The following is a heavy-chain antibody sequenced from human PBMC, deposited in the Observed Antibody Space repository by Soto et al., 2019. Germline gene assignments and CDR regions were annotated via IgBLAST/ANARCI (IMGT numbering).Heavy chain of an antibody. V-gene: IGHV4-31*03. CDR3: ARVNPVAANPDWFDP. Sequence: QVQLQESGPGLVKPSQTLSLTCTVSGGSISSGGYYWSWIRQHPGKGLEWIGYIYYSGSTYYNPSLKSRVTISVDTTKNQFSLKLSSVTAADTAVYYCARVNPVAANPDWFDPWGQGTLVTVSS. CDR2: IYYSGST. CDR1: GGSISSGGYY. J-gene: IGHJ5*02. D-gene: IGHD2-15*01.